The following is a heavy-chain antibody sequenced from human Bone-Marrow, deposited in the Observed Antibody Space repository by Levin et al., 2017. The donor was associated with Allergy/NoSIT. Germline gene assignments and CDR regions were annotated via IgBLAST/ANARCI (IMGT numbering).Heavy chain of an antibody. J-gene: IGHJ4*02. CDR1: GFPFSSYG. CDR2: IWYDGSNK. D-gene: IGHD1-26*01. V-gene: IGHV3-33*01. Sequence: LSLTCAASGFPFSSYGMHWVRQAPGKGLEWVAVIWYDGSNKYYADSVKGRFTISRDNSKNTLYLQMNSLRAEDTAVYYCARLGSKWELFHWGQGTLVTVSS. CDR3: ARLGSKWELFH.